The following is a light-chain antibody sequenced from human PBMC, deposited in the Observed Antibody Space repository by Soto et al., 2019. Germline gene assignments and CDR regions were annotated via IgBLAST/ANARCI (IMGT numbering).Light chain of an antibody. CDR2: LGS. V-gene: IGKV2-28*01. J-gene: IGKJ5*01. Sequence: DMVMNKAPLSVNAPPGGTTSIACWYRQRVLHSNGYNYLDWYLQKPGQSTQLLIYLGSNRASGVPDRFSGSGSGTDGTLNISRVEAEDVGIDYCMQGLQTPIIFGKGTRLEI. CDR1: QRVLHSNGYNY. CDR3: MQGLQTPII.